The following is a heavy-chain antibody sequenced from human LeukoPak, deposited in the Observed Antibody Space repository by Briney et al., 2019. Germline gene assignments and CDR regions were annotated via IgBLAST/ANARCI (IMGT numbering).Heavy chain of an antibody. D-gene: IGHD6-19*01. J-gene: IGHJ4*02. CDR3: AKDAPRTSGWFFLEY. V-gene: IGHV3-23*01. Sequence: GGSLRLSCAASGFTFTNFDMVWVRQAPGKGLEWVSGISNGGDRAYYADSVKGRFTISRDNSKSALFLQMKSLRVDDTAIYYCAKDAPRTSGWFFLEYWGQGILATVPS. CDR1: GFTFTNFD. CDR2: ISNGGDRA.